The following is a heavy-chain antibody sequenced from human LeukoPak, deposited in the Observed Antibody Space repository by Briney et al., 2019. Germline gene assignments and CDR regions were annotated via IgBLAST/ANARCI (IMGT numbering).Heavy chain of an antibody. D-gene: IGHD6-19*01. Sequence: PSETLSLTCTVSGGSISSSSYYWGWIRQPPGKGLEWIGSIYYSGSTYYNPSLKSRVTISVDTSKNQFSLKLSSVTAADTAVYYCARFSGRWLGAYFDYWGQGTLVTVSS. CDR3: ARFSGRWLGAYFDY. CDR2: IYYSGST. V-gene: IGHV4-39*01. CDR1: GGSISSSSYY. J-gene: IGHJ4*02.